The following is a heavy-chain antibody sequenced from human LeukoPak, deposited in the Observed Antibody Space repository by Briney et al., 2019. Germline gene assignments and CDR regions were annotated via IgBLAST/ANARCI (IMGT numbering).Heavy chain of an antibody. CDR1: GFTFSSYG. V-gene: IGHV3-23*01. CDR3: AKDLNGWNDSGCCFDY. J-gene: IGHJ4*02. Sequence: PGGSLRLSCAASGFTFSSYGMNWVRQAPGKGLEWVSTITGSGRDIYYADSVKGRFTISRDNSKNTLYLQMHSLRAEDTAVYYCAKDLNGWNDSGCCFDYWGQGTLVTVSS. CDR2: ITGSGRDI. D-gene: IGHD1-1*01.